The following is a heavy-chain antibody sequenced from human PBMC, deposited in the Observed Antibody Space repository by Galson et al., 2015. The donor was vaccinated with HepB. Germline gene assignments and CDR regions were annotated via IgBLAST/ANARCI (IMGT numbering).Heavy chain of an antibody. V-gene: IGHV3-30*02. Sequence: SLRLSCAASGFTFSSYGMHWVRQAPGKGLGWVAFIHYDGSKKYYADSVKGRFTISRDNSKNTLYLQMNSLRAEDTAVYYCAKDRGVWVYFDYWGQGTLVTVSS. CDR3: AKDRGVWVYFDY. CDR1: GFTFSSYG. CDR2: IHYDGSKK. D-gene: IGHD3-10*01. J-gene: IGHJ4*02.